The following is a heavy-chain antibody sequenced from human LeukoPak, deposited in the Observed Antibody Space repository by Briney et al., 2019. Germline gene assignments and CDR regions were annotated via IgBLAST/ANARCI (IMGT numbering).Heavy chain of an antibody. CDR3: ARHSGSGSLSRPFDP. CDR1: GDSVTSGSFY. D-gene: IGHD3-10*01. J-gene: IGHJ5*02. V-gene: IGHV4-39*01. CDR2: VYYTGST. Sequence: SETLSLTCTVSGDSVTSGSFYWAWLRQPPGKGLEWIATVYYTGSTYYNPSLKSRVTISIDTSNNQFSLKLTSLVAPDTAVYYCARHSGSGSLSRPFDPWGQGTLVTVSS.